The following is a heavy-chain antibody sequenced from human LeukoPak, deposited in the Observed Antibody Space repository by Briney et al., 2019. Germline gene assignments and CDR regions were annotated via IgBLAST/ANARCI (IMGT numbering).Heavy chain of an antibody. D-gene: IGHD5-12*01. CDR1: GFSVGDYA. CDR2: IRSKRYGGTA. V-gene: IGHV3-49*04. J-gene: IGHJ4*02. Sequence: GWSLRLSCSASGFSVGDYAMSWVRQAPGKGLEWEGFIRSKRYGGTADYAASVEGRFTISRDDSKNIAYLQMNSLKSEDTAVYYCTRGLEGFTAYDDYWGQGTLVTVSS. CDR3: TRGLEGFTAYDDY.